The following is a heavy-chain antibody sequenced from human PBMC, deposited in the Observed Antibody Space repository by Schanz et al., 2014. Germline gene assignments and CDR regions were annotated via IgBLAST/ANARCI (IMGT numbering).Heavy chain of an antibody. CDR3: ARKVVATIGGYYDN. CDR2: ISGSGGST. V-gene: IGHV3-23*04. Sequence: EVQLVESGGGLVQPGGSLRLSCAAPGFTLSNYAMHWVRQDPGKGLVWVSAISGSGGSTYYADSVKGRFTISRDNSKNTLYLQMNSLRAEDTAVYYCARKVVATIGGYYDNWGQGTLVIVSS. CDR1: GFTLSNYA. D-gene: IGHD5-12*01. J-gene: IGHJ4*02.